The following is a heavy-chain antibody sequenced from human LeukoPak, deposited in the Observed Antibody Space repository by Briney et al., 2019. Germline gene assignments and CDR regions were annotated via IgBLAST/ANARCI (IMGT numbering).Heavy chain of an antibody. CDR1: GFTFSTHW. V-gene: IGHV3-7*01. Sequence: GPLRLSCVASGFTFSTHWMSWVRQVPGKGLEWVANIKEDGSAKYYVDSVKGRFTISRDNAKKSLYLQMDSLRAEDSAVYYCASGYLDDFWSGHSWGQGTQVTVSS. CDR2: IKEDGSAK. CDR3: ASGYLDDFWSGHS. J-gene: IGHJ4*02. D-gene: IGHD3-3*01.